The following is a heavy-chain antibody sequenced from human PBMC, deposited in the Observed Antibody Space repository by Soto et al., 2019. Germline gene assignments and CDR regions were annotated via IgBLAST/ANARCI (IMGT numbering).Heavy chain of an antibody. Sequence: EVQLVESGGGLVEPGGSLRLSCAASGFTFSSYSMNWVRQAPGKGLEWVSSISSSSSYIYYADSVKGRFTISRDNAKNSLYLQMNSLRAEDTAVYYCARARIVVVPAAMRSPDAFDIWGQGTMVTVSS. D-gene: IGHD2-2*01. J-gene: IGHJ3*02. V-gene: IGHV3-21*01. CDR2: ISSSSSYI. CDR1: GFTFSSYS. CDR3: ARARIVVVPAAMRSPDAFDI.